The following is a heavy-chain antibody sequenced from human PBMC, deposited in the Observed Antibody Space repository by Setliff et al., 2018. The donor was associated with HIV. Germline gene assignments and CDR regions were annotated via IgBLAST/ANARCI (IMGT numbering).Heavy chain of an antibody. V-gene: IGHV1-69*10. J-gene: IGHJ4*02. D-gene: IGHD3-9*01. CDR2: IIPILGIT. CDR3: ARSSYDILTGYYKALEY. CDR1: GGSFSSYG. Sequence: VKVSCKASGGSFSSYGISWVRQAPGQGLEWMGGIIPILGITNYAQKFQGRVTISADRSTSTVSMELSSLRSGDTAVYHCARSSYDILTGYYKALEYWGQGTLVTVSS.